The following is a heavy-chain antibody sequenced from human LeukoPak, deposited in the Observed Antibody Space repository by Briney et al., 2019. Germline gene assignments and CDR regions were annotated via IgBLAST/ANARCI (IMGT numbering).Heavy chain of an antibody. CDR3: ARRGDGYNFICYF. CDR1: GYTFHSYW. J-gene: IGHJ4*02. CDR2: IYPGDYVT. Sequence: GESPKISCNSTGYTFHSYWNGRVRQMPRKGLDWMGIIYPGDYVTRHSPSFQGPVTISPDKSLDPAYLPWSNLKAPDTARSYCARRGDGYNFICYFGGKGTVVTVSS. V-gene: IGHV5-51*01. D-gene: IGHD5-24*01.